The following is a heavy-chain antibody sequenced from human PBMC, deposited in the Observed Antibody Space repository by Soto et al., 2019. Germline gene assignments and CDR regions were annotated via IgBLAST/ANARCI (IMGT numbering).Heavy chain of an antibody. D-gene: IGHD2-8*01. J-gene: IGHJ6*02. CDR1: EFTFSIYN. CDR2: ISRTSSYI. V-gene: IGHV3-21*01. CDR3: ARVPQWRIHCFDV. Sequence: GCLRLSCAVPEFTFSIYNMNWVRQAPGKGLEWVSSISRTSSYIYYAHSVKGRYTISRDNAKNSLYLQMNSLRAEDTAVYYCARVPQWRIHCFDVWGQGTTVTVSS.